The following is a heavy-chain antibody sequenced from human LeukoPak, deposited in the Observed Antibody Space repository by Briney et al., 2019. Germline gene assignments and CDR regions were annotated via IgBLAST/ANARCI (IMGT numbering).Heavy chain of an antibody. V-gene: IGHV3-23*01. Sequence: GGSLRLSCAASGFTFSSYAMSWVRQAPGKGLEWVSAISGSGGSTYYADSVKGRFTISIDNSKNTLYLQMNSLRAEDTAVYYCVRVRDGHRDAFDVWGQGTMVTVSS. CDR2: ISGSGGST. CDR1: GFTFSSYA. CDR3: VRVRDGHRDAFDV. J-gene: IGHJ3*01. D-gene: IGHD5-24*01.